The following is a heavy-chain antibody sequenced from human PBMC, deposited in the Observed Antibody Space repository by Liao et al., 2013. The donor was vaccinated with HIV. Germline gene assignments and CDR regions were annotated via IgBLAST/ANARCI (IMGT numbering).Heavy chain of an antibody. D-gene: IGHD3-10*01. V-gene: IGHV4-30-4*08. CDR3: ARTSLWFGEQVGNWFDPV. CDR2: IYYSGST. Sequence: QVQLQESGPGLVKPSQTLSLTCTVSGGSINSGDYYWSWIRQPPGKGLEWIGYIYYSGSTYYNPSLKSRVTISLDTSKNQFSLKLSSVTAADTAVYSCARTSLWFGEQVGNWFDPVWAREPWSPSPQ. J-gene: IGHJ5*02. CDR1: GGSINSGDYY.